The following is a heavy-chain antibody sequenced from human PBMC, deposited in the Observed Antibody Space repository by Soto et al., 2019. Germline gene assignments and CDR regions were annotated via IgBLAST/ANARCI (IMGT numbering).Heavy chain of an antibody. CDR2: ISVSGGST. CDR3: ARRPQNYDDYIVFWYFDL. Sequence: EVQLLESGGGLVQPGGSLRLSCAASGFTFSNYAMTWVRQAPGKGLEWVSAISVSGGSTYYADSVKGRFTISRDNYKKAVNLQMHRPKAEDTAVYYCARRPQNYDDYIVFWYFDLWGRGTLVTVSS. CDR1: GFTFSNYA. V-gene: IGHV3-23*01. D-gene: IGHD4-17*01. J-gene: IGHJ2*01.